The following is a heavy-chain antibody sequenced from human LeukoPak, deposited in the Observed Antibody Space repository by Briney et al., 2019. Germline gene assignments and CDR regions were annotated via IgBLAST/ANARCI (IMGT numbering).Heavy chain of an antibody. V-gene: IGHV3-66*01. J-gene: IGHJ4*02. CDR2: IYSGGST. D-gene: IGHD2-15*01. CDR1: GFTVSSNY. Sequence: PGGSLRLSCAASGFTVSSNYMSWVRQAPGKWLEWVSVIYSGGSTYYADSVKGRFTISRDNSKNTLYLQMNSLRAEDTALYYCARDGGYCSGGSCHLGLDYWGQGTLVTVSS. CDR3: ARDGGYCSGGSCHLGLDY.